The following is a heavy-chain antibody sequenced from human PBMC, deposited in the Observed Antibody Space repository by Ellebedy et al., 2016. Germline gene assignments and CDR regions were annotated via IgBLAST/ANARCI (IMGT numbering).Heavy chain of an antibody. CDR3: TRDRLANFGSGSVYFDY. D-gene: IGHD3-10*01. CDR2: IGWNSETI. V-gene: IGHV3-9*01. Sequence: GGSLRLSCAASGFTFDDYAMYWVRQAPGKGLEWVSGIGWNSETIGYVDSVKGRFTISRDNAKNSLYLQMNSLRPEDTALYYCTRDRLANFGSGSVYFDYWGRGTLVTVSS. J-gene: IGHJ4*02. CDR1: GFTFDDYA.